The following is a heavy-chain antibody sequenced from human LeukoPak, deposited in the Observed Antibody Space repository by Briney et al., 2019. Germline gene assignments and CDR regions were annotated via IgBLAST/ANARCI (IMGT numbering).Heavy chain of an antibody. CDR1: GFTFTSYG. J-gene: IGHJ4*02. V-gene: IGHV1-18*01. CDR3: ARGGTMIVVALGGFDY. CDR2: ISAYNGNT. D-gene: IGHD3-22*01. Sequence: ASVKVSCKASGFTFTSYGISWVRQAPGQGLEWVGWISAYNGNTNYAQKLQGRVTMTTDTSTSTAYMELRSLRSDDTAVYYCARGGTMIVVALGGFDYWGQGTLVTVSS.